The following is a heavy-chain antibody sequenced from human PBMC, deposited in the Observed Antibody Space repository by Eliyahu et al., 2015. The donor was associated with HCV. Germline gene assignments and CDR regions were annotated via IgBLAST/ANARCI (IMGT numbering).Heavy chain of an antibody. V-gene: IGHV4-61*02. CDR2: SHXDGGT. J-gene: IGHJ3*01. Sequence: QVQLLESGPGLVKPSQTLSLTCTVSGASISGGNFYWGWIRXPAGKGLXGIGHSHXDGGTDYNPSLKSPVSISVXTSKXQFSLRLNSVTAADTAMYYCARGCSGGVCYIRNAFDVWGQGTKVTVSS. CDR3: ARGCSGGVCYIRNAFDV. D-gene: IGHD2-15*01. CDR1: GASISGGNFY.